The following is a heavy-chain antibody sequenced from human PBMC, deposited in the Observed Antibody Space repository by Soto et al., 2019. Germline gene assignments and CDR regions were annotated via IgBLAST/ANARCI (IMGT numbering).Heavy chain of an antibody. CDR3: ARXTGADKEDY. V-gene: IGHV3-7*04. D-gene: IGHD3-10*01. J-gene: IGHJ4*02. CDR2: IKEDGSER. CDR1: GFTFSSYW. Sequence: EVQLVESGGGLVQPGGSLRLSCAASGFTFSSYWMSWVRQAPGKGLEWVANIKEDGSERYYVDSVKGRFTISRDNAKNSLYLQMNSLRAEDTAVYYCARXTGADKEDYWGQGTLVTVSS.